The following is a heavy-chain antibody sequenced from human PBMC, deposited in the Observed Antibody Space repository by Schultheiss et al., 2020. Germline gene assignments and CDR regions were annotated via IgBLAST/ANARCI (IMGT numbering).Heavy chain of an antibody. D-gene: IGHD6-13*01. J-gene: IGHJ4*02. CDR3: ARRRAAAVSY. Sequence: SQTLSLTCTVSGGSISSSSYYWGWIRQPPGKGLEWIGEINHSGSTNYNPSLKSRVTISVDTSKNQFSLKLSSVTAADTAVYYCARRRAAAVSYWGQGTLVTVSS. CDR1: GGSISSSSYY. V-gene: IGHV4-39*07. CDR2: INHSGST.